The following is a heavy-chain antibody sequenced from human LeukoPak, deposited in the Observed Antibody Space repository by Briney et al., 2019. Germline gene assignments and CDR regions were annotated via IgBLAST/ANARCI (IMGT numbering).Heavy chain of an antibody. CDR1: GYTFTSYG. CDR2: ISAYNGNT. J-gene: IGHJ6*03. V-gene: IGHV1-18*01. CDR3: ARHHSSSWYSYYYMDV. D-gene: IGHD6-13*01. Sequence: GASVKVSCKASGYTFTSYGISWVRQAPGQGLEWMGWISAYNGNTNYAQKLQGRVTMTTDTSTSTAYMELRSLRSDDTAVYYCARHHSSSWYSYYYMDVWGKGTTVTVSS.